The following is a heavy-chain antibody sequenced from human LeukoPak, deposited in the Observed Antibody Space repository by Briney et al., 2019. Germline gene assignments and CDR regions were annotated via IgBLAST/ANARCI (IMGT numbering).Heavy chain of an antibody. D-gene: IGHD3-22*01. CDR2: ISGSGGST. Sequence: GGSLRLSCAGCAFTFSTYIMSWVRQAPGKGLEWVSAISGSGGSTHYADSVRGRFTISRDNSKSTLYLQMNSLRAEDTAIYYCAKMPASYYDNSGYAFHCDFWGQGTLVTVSS. CDR1: AFTFSTYI. V-gene: IGHV3-23*01. CDR3: AKMPASYYDNSGYAFHCDF. J-gene: IGHJ4*02.